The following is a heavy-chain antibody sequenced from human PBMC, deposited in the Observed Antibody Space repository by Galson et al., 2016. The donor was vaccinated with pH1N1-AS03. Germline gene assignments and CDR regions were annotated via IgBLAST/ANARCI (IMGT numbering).Heavy chain of an antibody. J-gene: IGHJ3*02. D-gene: IGHD3-10*02. CDR1: GDTFTSYD. Sequence: SVKVSCKASGDTFTSYDINWVRQATGQGLEWMGWMNPNSGNRNHAQKFEGRLTMTRDTSTSTAYMELSSLRPEDTAVYYCTRSVVLVRGIIISPRPHALDIWGQGTMVTVSS. V-gene: IGHV1-8*01. CDR2: MNPNSGNR. CDR3: TRSVVLVRGIIISPRPHALDI.